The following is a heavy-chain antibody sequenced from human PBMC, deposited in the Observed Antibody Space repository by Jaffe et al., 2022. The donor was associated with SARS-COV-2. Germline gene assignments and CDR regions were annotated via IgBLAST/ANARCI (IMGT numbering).Heavy chain of an antibody. CDR2: VSSDGRST. Sequence: EVQLVESGGGLVQPGGSLRLSCAASGFTFSSYWMQWVRQAPGKGLVWVSRVSSDGRSTSYADSVKGRFTISRDNAKNTLFLQMNSLRAEDTAVYYCARGRSMPNLGNWFDPWGQGTLVTVSS. V-gene: IGHV3-74*01. CDR1: GFTFSSYW. CDR3: ARGRSMPNLGNWFDP. D-gene: IGHD2-2*01. J-gene: IGHJ5*02.